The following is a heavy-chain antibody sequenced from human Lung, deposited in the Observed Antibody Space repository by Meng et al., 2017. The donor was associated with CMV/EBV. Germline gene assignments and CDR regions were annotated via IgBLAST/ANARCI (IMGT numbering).Heavy chain of an antibody. Sequence: LKESGPTLVQSTHIFTLSCIFSGFSLSTSGMGVGWIRQPPGKAPEWLALIYWDDDQRYSPSLKSRLTITKDTSKNQVVLTMTNMDPVDTATYYCAHRDYCSGGTCTFDYWGQGTLVTVSS. CDR1: GFSLSTSGMG. CDR3: AHRDYCSGGTCTFDY. V-gene: IGHV2-5*02. J-gene: IGHJ4*02. CDR2: IYWDDDQ. D-gene: IGHD2-15*01.